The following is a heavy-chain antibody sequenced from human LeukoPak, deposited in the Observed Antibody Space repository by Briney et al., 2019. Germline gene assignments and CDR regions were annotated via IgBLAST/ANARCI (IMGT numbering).Heavy chain of an antibody. Sequence: GGSLRLSCVASGFTFSSYAMSWVRQAPGKGLEWVSVIYSGGSTYYADSVKGRFTISRDNSKNTLYLQMNSLRAEDTAVYYCARVRRDGYNHDAFDIWGQGTMVTVSS. V-gene: IGHV3-66*01. CDR1: GFTFSSYA. CDR3: ARVRRDGYNHDAFDI. CDR2: IYSGGST. J-gene: IGHJ3*02. D-gene: IGHD5-24*01.